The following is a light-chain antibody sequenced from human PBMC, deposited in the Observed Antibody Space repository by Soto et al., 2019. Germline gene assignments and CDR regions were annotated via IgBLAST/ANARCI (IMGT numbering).Light chain of an antibody. CDR2: KAS. J-gene: IGKJ4*01. V-gene: IGKV1-5*03. CDR3: KQYNAYPIT. Sequence: DIQMTQSPSTLSASVGDRVTITCRASQSISTWLAWYQQKPGKATKLLIYKASNLEGGVPSRFSGSGSGTEFTITISGLQPDDFATYSCKQYNAYPITFGGGTKVEIK. CDR1: QSISTW.